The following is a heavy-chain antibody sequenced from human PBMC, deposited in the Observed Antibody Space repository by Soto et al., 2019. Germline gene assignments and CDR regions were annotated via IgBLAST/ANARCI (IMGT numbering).Heavy chain of an antibody. J-gene: IGHJ6*03. CDR1: GGSISSYY. Sequence: PSETLSLTCTVSGGSISSYYWSWIRQPPGKGLEWIGYIYYSGSTNYNPSLKSRVTISVDTSKNQFSLKLSSVTAADTAVYYCARGKEREGDYYYYYMDVWGNGTTVTVSS. CDR3: ARGKEREGDYYYYYMDV. V-gene: IGHV4-59*08. CDR2: IYYSGST.